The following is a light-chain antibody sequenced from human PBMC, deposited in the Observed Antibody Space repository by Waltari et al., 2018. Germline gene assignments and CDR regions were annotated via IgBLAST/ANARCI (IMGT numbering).Light chain of an antibody. CDR3: QQSYSMFALT. CDR2: DAS. Sequence: DIQMIQSPSSLSASVGDRVTNTCQASQDISNYLNWYHQKPGKAPKLLIYDASNLETGVPSRFSGSGSGTDFTFTISSLQPEDIATYYCQQSYSMFALTFGGGTKVEIK. CDR1: QDISNY. V-gene: IGKV1-33*01. J-gene: IGKJ4*01.